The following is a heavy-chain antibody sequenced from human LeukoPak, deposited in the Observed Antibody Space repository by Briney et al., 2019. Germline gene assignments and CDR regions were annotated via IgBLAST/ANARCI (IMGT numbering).Heavy chain of an antibody. J-gene: IGHJ3*02. CDR3: ARVKDDSSGYSHDAFDI. D-gene: IGHD3-22*01. CDR1: GGSISSYY. Sequence: SETLSLTXAVSGGSISSYYWSWIRQPPGKGLEWIGYIYYSGSTNYNPSLKSRVTISVDTSKNQFSLKLSSVTAADTAVYYCARVKDDSSGYSHDAFDIWGQGTMVTVSS. V-gene: IGHV4-59*01. CDR2: IYYSGST.